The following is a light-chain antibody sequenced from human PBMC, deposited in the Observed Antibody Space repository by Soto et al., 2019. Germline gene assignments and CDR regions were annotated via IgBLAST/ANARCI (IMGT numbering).Light chain of an antibody. Sequence: EIVMTQSPATLSVSPGERATLSCRASQNVSSNLAWYQQKPGQAPRLLIYGASTRPTGIPARFSGSGSGTEFTLTISSLQSEDFALYYCQQYNNWPPLTFGGGTKVEIK. CDR2: GAS. V-gene: IGKV3-15*01. CDR3: QQYNNWPPLT. J-gene: IGKJ4*01. CDR1: QNVSSN.